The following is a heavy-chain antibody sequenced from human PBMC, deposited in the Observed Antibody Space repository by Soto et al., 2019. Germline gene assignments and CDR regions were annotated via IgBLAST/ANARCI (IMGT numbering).Heavy chain of an antibody. CDR1: GGSISSSSYY. CDR2: IHYSGST. V-gene: IGHV4-39*01. D-gene: IGHD2-2*01. CDR3: ARGDIVVVPAATDLYYFDY. Sequence: QLQLQESGPGLVKPSETLSLTCTVSGGSISSSSYYWGWIRQPPGKGLEWIGSIHYSGSTYYNPSLKSRVTISVDTSKNQFSLKLSSVTAADTAVYYCARGDIVVVPAATDLYYFDYWGQGTLVTVSS. J-gene: IGHJ4*02.